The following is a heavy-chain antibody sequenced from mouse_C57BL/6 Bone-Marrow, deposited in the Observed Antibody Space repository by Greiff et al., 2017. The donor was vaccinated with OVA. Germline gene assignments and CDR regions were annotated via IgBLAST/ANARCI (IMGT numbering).Heavy chain of an antibody. CDR1: GYSITSGYY. D-gene: IGHD2-14*01. V-gene: IGHV3-6*01. CDR2: ISYDGSN. CDR3: ARYGYDEDWYFDV. J-gene: IGHJ1*03. Sequence: DVKLQESGPGLVKPSQSLSLTCSVTGYSITSGYYWNWIRQFPGNKLEWMGYISYDGSNNYNPSLKNRISITRDTSKNQFFLKLNSVTTEDTATYYCARYGYDEDWYFDVWGTGTTVTVSS.